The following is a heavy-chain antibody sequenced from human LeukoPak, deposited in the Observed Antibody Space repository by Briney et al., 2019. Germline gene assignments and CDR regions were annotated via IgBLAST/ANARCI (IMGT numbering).Heavy chain of an antibody. CDR1: GFTFSNYE. V-gene: IGHV3-48*03. J-gene: IGHJ4*02. Sequence: PGGSLRLSCVVSGFTFSNYEMNWVRQAPGKGLEWVSYISSSGSTTYYADSVKGRCTISRDNAKNSLFLQMNSLRAEDTAVYFCARMFEFWGQGTLVTVSS. CDR3: ARMFEF. CDR2: ISSSGSTT.